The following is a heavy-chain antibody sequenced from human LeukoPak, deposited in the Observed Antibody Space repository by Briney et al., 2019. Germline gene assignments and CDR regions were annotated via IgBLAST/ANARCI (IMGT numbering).Heavy chain of an antibody. J-gene: IGHJ4*02. CDR3: ARVVVPAAMPDYFDY. CDR1: VYTFTSYG. CDR2: ISAYNGNT. Sequence: ASVKVSCKASVYTFTSYGISWVRQAPGQGLEWMGWISAYNGNTNYAQKLQGRVTMTTDTSTSTAYMELRSLRSDDTAVYYCARVVVPAAMPDYFDYWGQGTLVTVSS. D-gene: IGHD2-2*01. V-gene: IGHV1-18*01.